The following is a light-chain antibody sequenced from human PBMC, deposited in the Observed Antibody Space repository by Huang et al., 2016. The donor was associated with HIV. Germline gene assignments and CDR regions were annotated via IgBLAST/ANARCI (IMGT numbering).Light chain of an antibody. CDR1: QDISNY. CDR2: DAS. Sequence: DIQMTQSPSALSASVGDRVTITCQASQDISNYLNWYKQKPGKAPKRLIYDASNLETGVPSRFSGSGSGTDFTFTISSLQPEDIATYYCQHFDNLALTFGGGTKVQIK. CDR3: QHFDNLALT. J-gene: IGKJ4*01. V-gene: IGKV1-33*01.